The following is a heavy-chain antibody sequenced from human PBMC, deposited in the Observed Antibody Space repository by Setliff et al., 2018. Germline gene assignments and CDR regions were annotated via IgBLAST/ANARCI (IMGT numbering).Heavy chain of an antibody. D-gene: IGHD3-3*01. CDR1: GFTFSSYW. V-gene: IGHV3-23*01. CDR2: ISGSAGST. Sequence: HPGGSLRLSCAASGFTFSSYWMSWVRQAPGKGLEWVSVISGSAGSTYYADSVKGRFTISRDNSKNTLYLQMNSLRAEDTAVYYCAKGLRGVVYYYYGLDVWGQGTTVTVSS. CDR3: AKGLRGVVYYYYGLDV. J-gene: IGHJ6*02.